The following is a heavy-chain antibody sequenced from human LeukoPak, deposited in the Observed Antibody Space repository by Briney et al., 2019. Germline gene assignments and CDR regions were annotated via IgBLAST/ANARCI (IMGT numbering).Heavy chain of an antibody. CDR3: AARPTSAAVAPSDF. CDR2: ISGSGDGT. J-gene: IGHJ4*02. V-gene: IGHV3-23*01. Sequence: TGGSLRLSCAASGLTPSRCGMSWVRQAPGKGLEWVSAISGSGDGTYYADSVKGRFTISRDNSKSMLYLEMNRLRAEDTATYYCAARPTSAAVAPSDFWGQGTLVTVSS. D-gene: IGHD6-19*01. CDR1: GLTPSRCG.